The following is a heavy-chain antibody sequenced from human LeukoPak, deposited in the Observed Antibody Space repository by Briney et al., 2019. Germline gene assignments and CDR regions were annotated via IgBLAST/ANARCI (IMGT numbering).Heavy chain of an antibody. CDR1: GYTFTSYW. CDR3: ARPLNYGSGSYHFDY. V-gene: IGHV5-51*01. D-gene: IGHD3-10*01. CDR2: IYPHDSDT. J-gene: IGHJ4*02. Sequence: GESLQISCKASGYTFTSYWIAWVRQMPGKGLEWMGIIYPHDSDTTYSPSFQGQVTISADRSISTAYLQWSSLKASDTAMYYCARPLNYGSGSYHFDYWGQGALVTVSS.